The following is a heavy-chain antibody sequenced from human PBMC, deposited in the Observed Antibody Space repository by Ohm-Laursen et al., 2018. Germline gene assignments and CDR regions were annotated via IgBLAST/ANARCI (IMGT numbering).Heavy chain of an antibody. J-gene: IGHJ4*02. CDR1: GFTVSSNY. CDR3: ARECSSSWYCFDY. Sequence: GSLRLSCTASGFTVSSNYMSWVRQAPGKGLERVSVIYSGGSTYYADSVKGRFTISRDNSKNTLYLQMNSLRAEDTAVYYCARECSSSWYCFDYWGQGTLVTVSS. V-gene: IGHV3-66*01. D-gene: IGHD6-13*01. CDR2: IYSGGST.